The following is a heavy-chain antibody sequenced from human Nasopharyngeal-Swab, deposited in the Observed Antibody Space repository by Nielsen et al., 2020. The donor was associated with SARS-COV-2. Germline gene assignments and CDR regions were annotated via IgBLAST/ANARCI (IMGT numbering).Heavy chain of an antibody. CDR1: GGSFSSYY. CDR2: INHSGST. D-gene: IGHD1-26*01. V-gene: IGHV4-34*01. J-gene: IGHJ4*02. CDR3: ASGGSYFDY. Sequence: SQTLSLTCAVYGGSFSSYYWSWIRQPPGKGLEWIGEINHSGSTNYNPSLKSRVTISVDTSKNQFSLKLSSVTAADTAVYYCASGGSYFDYWGQGTLVTVSS.